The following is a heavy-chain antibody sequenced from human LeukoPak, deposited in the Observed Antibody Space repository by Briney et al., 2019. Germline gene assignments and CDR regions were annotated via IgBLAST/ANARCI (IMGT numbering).Heavy chain of an antibody. CDR3: ARHWAKMYYYDSSGLSAKDDAFDI. J-gene: IGHJ3*02. CDR2: INHSGST. Sequence: PSETLSLTCAVYSGSFSGYYWSWIRQPPGKGLEWIGEINHSGSTNYNPSLKSRVTISVDTSKNQFSLKLSSVTAADTAVYYCARHWAKMYYYDSSGLSAKDDAFDIWGQGTMVTVSS. V-gene: IGHV4-34*01. D-gene: IGHD3-22*01. CDR1: SGSFSGYY.